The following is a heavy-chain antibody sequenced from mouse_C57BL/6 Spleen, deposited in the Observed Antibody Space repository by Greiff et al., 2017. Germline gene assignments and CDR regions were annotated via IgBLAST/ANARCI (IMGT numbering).Heavy chain of an antibody. J-gene: IGHJ1*03. CDR1: GYTFTSYW. V-gene: IGHV1-72*01. D-gene: IGHD2-4*01. Sequence: QVQLQQPGAELVKPGASVKLSCKASGYTFTSYWMHWVKQRPGRGLEWIGRIDPNCGGTKYNEKFTSKATLTVDKPSSTAYMQLSSLTSEDSAVYYCAREGGNYDYDFYWYFDVWGTGTTVTVSS. CDR3: AREGGNYDYDFYWYFDV. CDR2: IDPNCGGT.